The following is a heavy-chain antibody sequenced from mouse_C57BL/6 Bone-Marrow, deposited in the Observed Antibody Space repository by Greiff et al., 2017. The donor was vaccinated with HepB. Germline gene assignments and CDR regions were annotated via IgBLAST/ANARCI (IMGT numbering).Heavy chain of an antibody. CDR2: INPNNGGT. J-gene: IGHJ3*01. CDR3: ARDYYFSFAY. Sequence: VQLQQSGPELVKPGASVKISCKASGYTFTDYYMNWVKQSHGKSLEWIGDINPNNGGTSYNQKFKGKATLTVDKSSSTAYMELRSLTSEDSAVYYCARDYYFSFAYWGQGTLVTVSA. V-gene: IGHV1-26*01. CDR1: GYTFTDYY. D-gene: IGHD2-1*01.